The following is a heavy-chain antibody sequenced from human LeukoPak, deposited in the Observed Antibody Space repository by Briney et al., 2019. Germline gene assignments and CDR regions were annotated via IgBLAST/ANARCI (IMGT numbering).Heavy chain of an antibody. V-gene: IGHV1-18*01. CDR2: ISAYNGNT. CDR3: AREVLPIAGFLEWLGGGLGDAFDI. J-gene: IGHJ3*02. Sequence: ASVKVSCKASGYTFTSYGISWVRQAPGQGLEWMGWISAYNGNTNYAQKLQGRVTMTTDTSTSTAYMELRSLRSDDTAVYYCAREVLPIAGFLEWLGGGLGDAFDIWGQGTMVTVSS. CDR1: GYTFTSYG. D-gene: IGHD3-3*01.